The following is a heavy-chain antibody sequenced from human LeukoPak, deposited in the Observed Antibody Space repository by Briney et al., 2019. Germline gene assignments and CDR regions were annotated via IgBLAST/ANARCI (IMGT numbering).Heavy chain of an antibody. CDR1: GGSISSSSYY. D-gene: IGHD3-22*01. CDR3: ARTIPMIVVVSAFDI. J-gene: IGHJ3*02. V-gene: IGHV4-39*01. CDR2: IYYSGST. Sequence: SETLSLTCTVSGGSISSSSYYWGWVRQPPGTGLEWVGSIYYSGSTYYNPSLKGRVTISVDTSKNQFSLKLSSVTAADTGVYYCARTIPMIVVVSAFDIWGQGTMVTVSS.